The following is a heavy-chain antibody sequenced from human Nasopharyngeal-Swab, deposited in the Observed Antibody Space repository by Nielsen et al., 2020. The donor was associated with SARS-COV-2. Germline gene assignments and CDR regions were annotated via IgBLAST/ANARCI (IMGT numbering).Heavy chain of an antibody. CDR2: FDPEDGET. CDR1: GYNLTELS. V-gene: IGHV1-24*01. Sequence: ASVKVSCKVSGYNLTELSMHWVRQAPGKGLEWMGGFDPEDGETIYAQKFQGRVTMTEDTSTDTAYMELSSLRSEDTAVYYCATPAPRQNLRFLERWHWDQKYYFDYWGQGTLVTVSS. J-gene: IGHJ4*02. D-gene: IGHD3-3*01. CDR3: ATPAPRQNLRFLERWHWDQKYYFDY.